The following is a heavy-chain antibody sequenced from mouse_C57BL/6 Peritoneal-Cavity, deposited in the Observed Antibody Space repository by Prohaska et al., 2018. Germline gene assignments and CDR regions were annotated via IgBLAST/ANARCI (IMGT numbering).Heavy chain of an antibody. J-gene: IGHJ1*03. CDR1: GFTFSVFW. V-gene: IGHV11-2*01. CDR2: INSDGSAI. Sequence: EVQLLETGGGLVQPGGSRGLSCVGSGFTFSVFWLSWVRQTSGNTLEWIGDINSDGSAINYAPSIKDRFTIFRDNDKSTLYLQMSNVRSEDTATYFCMRYGNYWYFDVWGTGTTVTVYS. CDR3: MRYGNYWYFDV. D-gene: IGHD2-1*01.